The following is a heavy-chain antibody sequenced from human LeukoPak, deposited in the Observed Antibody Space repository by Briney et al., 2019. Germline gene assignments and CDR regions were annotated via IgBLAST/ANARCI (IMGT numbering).Heavy chain of an antibody. D-gene: IGHD6-13*01. Sequence: ASVKVSCKASGGTFSSNIISWVRQAPGQGLEWMGRIIPIIGTPDYAQKFQGRVTITADKSTNTAYMELASLKSEDTAVYYCARAGGSTWYVSLYYWGQGTLVTVSP. V-gene: IGHV1-69*08. CDR2: IIPIIGTP. CDR3: ARAGGSTWYVSLYY. CDR1: GGTFSSNI. J-gene: IGHJ4*02.